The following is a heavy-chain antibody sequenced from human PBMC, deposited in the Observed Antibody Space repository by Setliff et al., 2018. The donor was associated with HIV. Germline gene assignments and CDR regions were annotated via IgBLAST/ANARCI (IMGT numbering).Heavy chain of an antibody. CDR3: ARCYYNFWSGYPLDYMDV. Sequence: SETLSLTCTVSGGSISSYYWSWIRQPPGKGLEWIGYIYTSGSTNYNPSLKRRVTMSVGTSKNQSSLKLSSVTAADTAVYYCARCYYNFWSGYPLDYMDVWGKGTTVTVSS. D-gene: IGHD3-3*01. CDR2: IYTSGST. V-gene: IGHV4-4*08. J-gene: IGHJ6*03. CDR1: GGSISSYY.